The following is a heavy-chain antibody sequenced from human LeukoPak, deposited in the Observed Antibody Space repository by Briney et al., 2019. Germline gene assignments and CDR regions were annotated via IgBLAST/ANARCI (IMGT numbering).Heavy chain of an antibody. CDR1: GFIFSNYA. J-gene: IGHJ4*02. CDR3: AKVQEMDTILPPFHY. D-gene: IGHD5-24*01. Sequence: GGSLRLSCAASGFIFSNYAMSWVRQAPGKGLEWVSAIRGSGGTTFYADSVKGRFTISRDNSKNTMYLQVNSMRAADTAIYYCAKVQEMDTILPPFHYWGQGTLVTVSS. CDR2: IRGSGGTT. V-gene: IGHV3-23*01.